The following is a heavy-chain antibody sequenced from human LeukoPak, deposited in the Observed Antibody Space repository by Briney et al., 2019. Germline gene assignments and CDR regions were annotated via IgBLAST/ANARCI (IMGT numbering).Heavy chain of an antibody. CDR3: ARDLWRYSYGPSFDY. CDR1: GFTFSSYG. V-gene: IGHV3-30*03. CDR2: ISYDGSNK. Sequence: PGGSLRLSCAGSGFTFSSYGMHWVRQAPGKGLEWVAVISYDGSNKYYADSVKGRFTISRDNSKNTLYLQMNSLRAEDTAVYYCARDLWRYSYGPSFDYWGQGTLVTVSS. D-gene: IGHD5-18*01. J-gene: IGHJ4*02.